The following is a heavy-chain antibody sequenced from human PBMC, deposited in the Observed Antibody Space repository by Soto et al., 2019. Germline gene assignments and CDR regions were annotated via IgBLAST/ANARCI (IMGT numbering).Heavy chain of an antibody. CDR3: VRDKGDKVAYGMDV. J-gene: IGHJ6*02. Sequence: EEQLVESGGDLVQPGGSLRLSCTASGFTLSSCEMNWVRQAPGKGLEWVSYINTDGGTIYADSVKGRFTISRDNAQNSLLLQMNSLRAEDTAVYYCVRDKGDKVAYGMDVWGQGTTVTVSS. CDR2: INTDGGTI. V-gene: IGHV3-48*03. CDR1: GFTLSSCE. D-gene: IGHD3-16*01.